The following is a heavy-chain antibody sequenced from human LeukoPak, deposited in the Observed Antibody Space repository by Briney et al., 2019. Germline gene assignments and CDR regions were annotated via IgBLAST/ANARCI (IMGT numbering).Heavy chain of an antibody. CDR3: AIVGVIISHNWFDP. J-gene: IGHJ5*02. D-gene: IGHD3-3*01. V-gene: IGHV1-69*05. CDR1: GGISSNFA. CDR2: ITGLFATA. Sequence: SVKVSCKASGGISSNFAIHWVRQAPGQGLEWMGQITGLFATAHYAQKFQGRVTITTDGSTGAVYMELSSLRSEYTAVYYCAIVGVIISHNWFDPWGQGTLVTVSS.